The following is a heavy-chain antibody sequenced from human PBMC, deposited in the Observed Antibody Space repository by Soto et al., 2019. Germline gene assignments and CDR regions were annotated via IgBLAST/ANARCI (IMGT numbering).Heavy chain of an antibody. CDR3: ARNPTYYDFWSGYLDYWYFDL. J-gene: IGHJ2*01. CDR2: IYYSGST. CDR1: GGSISSGGYY. D-gene: IGHD3-3*01. Sequence: QVQLQESGPGLVKPSQTLSLTCTVSGGSISSGGYYWSWIRQHPGKGLEWIGYIYYSGSTYYNPSLKSRVTISVDTSKNQFSLKLSSVTAADTAVYYCARNPTYYDFWSGYLDYWYFDLWGRGTLVTVSS. V-gene: IGHV4-31*03.